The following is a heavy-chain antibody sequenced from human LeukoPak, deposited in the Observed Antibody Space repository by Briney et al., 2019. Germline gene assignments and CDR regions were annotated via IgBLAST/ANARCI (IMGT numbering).Heavy chain of an antibody. V-gene: IGHV1-46*01. D-gene: IGHD4-17*01. CDR1: GYTLTELS. CDR3: ARDRMTSVTTYLGYRAEYFQY. Sequence: ASVKVSCKVSGYTLTELSMHWVRQAPGQGLEWMGIINPSSGSTSYAQKFQGRVTMTRDTSTSTVYMELSSLKSEDTAVYYCARDRMTSVTTYLGYRAEYFQYWGQGTLVTVSS. J-gene: IGHJ1*01. CDR2: INPSSGST.